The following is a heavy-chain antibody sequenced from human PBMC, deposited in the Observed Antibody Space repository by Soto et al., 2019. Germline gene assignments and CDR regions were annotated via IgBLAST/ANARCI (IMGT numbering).Heavy chain of an antibody. CDR1: GGTFSSYT. Sequence: VQLVQSGAEVKKPGSSVKVSCKASGGTFSSYTISWVRQAPGQGIEWMGRIIPILGIANYAQKFQGRVTITADKSTSTAYMELSSLRTEDTAVYYCAISLYPNNNGFDPWGQGTLVTVSA. CDR2: IIPILGIA. CDR3: AISLYPNNNGFDP. J-gene: IGHJ5*02. V-gene: IGHV1-69*02.